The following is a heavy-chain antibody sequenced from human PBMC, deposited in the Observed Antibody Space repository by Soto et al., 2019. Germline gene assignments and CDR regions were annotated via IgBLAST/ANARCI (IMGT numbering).Heavy chain of an antibody. CDR3: AREITGKFPN. D-gene: IGHD1-20*01. J-gene: IGHJ4*02. CDR1: GYTFTGYY. V-gene: IGHV1-2*04. CDR2: INPNSGGT. Sequence: ASVKVSCKASGYTFTGYYMHWVRQAPGQGLEWMGWINPNSGGTNYAQKFQGWVTMTRDTSISTAYMELSSLRSEDTAVYYCAREITGKFPNWGQGTLVTVSS.